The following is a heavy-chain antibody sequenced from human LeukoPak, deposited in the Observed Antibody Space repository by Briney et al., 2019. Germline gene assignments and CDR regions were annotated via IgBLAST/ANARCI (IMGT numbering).Heavy chain of an antibody. CDR2: IYSGRT. CDR3: ARESEYYDSSGYPHTLKYHYYCGMDV. D-gene: IGHD3-22*01. Sequence: SETMSLTSTVSGGSVSGVSDYWNWIRQPPGKGLEWFGYIYSGRTNYNPSVANRVTISVDSSKNQFSLKLNSVTAADTAVYYCARESEYYDSSGYPHTLKYHYYCGMDVWGPGTTVAVSS. CDR1: GGSVSGVSDY. J-gene: IGHJ6*02. V-gene: IGHV4-61*01.